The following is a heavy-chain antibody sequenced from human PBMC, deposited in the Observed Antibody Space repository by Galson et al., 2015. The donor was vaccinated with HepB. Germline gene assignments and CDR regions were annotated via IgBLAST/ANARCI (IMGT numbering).Heavy chain of an antibody. Sequence: SLRLSCAASGFTFSNAWMNWVRQAPGKGLEWVGRIKSKTDGGTTDYAAPVKGRFTISRDDSKNTLYLQMNSLKTEGTAVYYCTTDRSRTGRPSLEGYWGQGTLVTVSS. D-gene: IGHD7-27*01. V-gene: IGHV3-15*07. CDR3: TTDRSRTGRPSLEGY. CDR1: GFTFSNAW. J-gene: IGHJ4*02. CDR2: IKSKTDGGTT.